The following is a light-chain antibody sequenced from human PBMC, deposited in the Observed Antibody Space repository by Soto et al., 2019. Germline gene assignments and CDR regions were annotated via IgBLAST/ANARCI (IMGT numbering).Light chain of an antibody. V-gene: IGLV2-8*01. J-gene: IGLJ1*01. CDR3: SSDAVINNLGF. Sequence: QSALTQPPSASGSPGQSVTISCTGTSSDVGGYKYVSWYQQHPGKAPKLMIFEVNKRPSGVPDRFSGSKSGNTASLTVSGLQAEDEADYYWSSDAVINNLGFFGTGTKLAVL. CDR1: SSDVGGYKY. CDR2: EVN.